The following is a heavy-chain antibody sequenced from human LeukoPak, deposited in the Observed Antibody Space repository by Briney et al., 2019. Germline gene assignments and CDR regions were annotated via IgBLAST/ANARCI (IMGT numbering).Heavy chain of an antibody. V-gene: IGHV4-34*01. J-gene: IGHJ4*02. D-gene: IGHD5-18*01. CDR1: GGSFSDYY. Sequence: PSETLSLTCAVYGGSFSDYYWSWICQPPGKGLEWIGEINHSGSTNYNPSLKSRVTISVDTSKNQFSLKLTSVTAADTAVYYCATSHYGYHYWGQGILVTVSS. CDR2: INHSGST. CDR3: ATSHYGYHY.